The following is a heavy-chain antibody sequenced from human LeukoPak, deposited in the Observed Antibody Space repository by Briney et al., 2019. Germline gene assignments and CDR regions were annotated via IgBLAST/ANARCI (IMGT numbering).Heavy chain of an antibody. Sequence: GGSLRLSCAASGFTFSGYYMSWIRQAPGEGLEWVSYISSSGSTIYYADSVRGRFTISRDNAKNSLYLQMNSLRAEDTAVYYCAELGITMIGGVWGKGTTVTISS. D-gene: IGHD3-10*02. CDR3: AELGITMIGGV. CDR2: ISSSGSTI. V-gene: IGHV3-11*04. J-gene: IGHJ6*04. CDR1: GFTFSGYY.